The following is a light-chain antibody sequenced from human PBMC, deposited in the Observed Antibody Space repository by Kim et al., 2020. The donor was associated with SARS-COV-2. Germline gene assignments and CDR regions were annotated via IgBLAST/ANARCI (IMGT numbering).Light chain of an antibody. CDR1: ISDIGRNT. CDR2: NNN. Sequence: ELTQPPSASGTPGQRVTISCSGSISDIGRNTVNWYQQLPGTAPKLLIYNNNQGPSGVPDRFSGSKSGTAASLAISGLQSEDEADYYCATWDDSLDGPVFGGGTNVTVL. V-gene: IGLV1-44*01. CDR3: ATWDDSLDGPV. J-gene: IGLJ2*01.